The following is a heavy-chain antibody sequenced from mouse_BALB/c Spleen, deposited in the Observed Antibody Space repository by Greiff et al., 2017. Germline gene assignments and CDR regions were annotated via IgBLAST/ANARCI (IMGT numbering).Heavy chain of an antibody. CDR3: ARGPCGDYGMDD. V-gene: IGHV5-6-3*01. CDR1: GFTFSSYG. J-gene: IGHJ4*01. CDR2: INSNGGST. Sequence: EVQGVESGGGLVQPGGSLKLSCAASGFTFSSYGMSWVRQTPDKRLELVAIINSNGGSTYYPDSVKGRFSITRDNAKKPLYLQMSSLRSEDTAMYYCARGPCGDYGMDDWGQGTSVTVSS.